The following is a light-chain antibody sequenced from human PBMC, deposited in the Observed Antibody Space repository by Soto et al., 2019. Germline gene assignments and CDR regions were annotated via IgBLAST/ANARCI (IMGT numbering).Light chain of an antibody. CDR2: GAS. CDR1: QSVRSN. CDR3: QQYDDWPRT. V-gene: IGKV3D-15*01. Sequence: ERVMTQSPATLSVSPGERATISCRASQSVRSNLAWYQQTPGQAPRLLIYGASTRATGIPDRFRGSGSGTEFTLSISSLQSEDFASYYCQQYDDWPRTFGQGTRVQIK. J-gene: IGKJ1*01.